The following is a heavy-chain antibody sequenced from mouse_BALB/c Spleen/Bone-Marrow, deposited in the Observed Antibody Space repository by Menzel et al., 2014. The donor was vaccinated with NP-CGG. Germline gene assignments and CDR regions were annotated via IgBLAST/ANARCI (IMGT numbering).Heavy chain of an antibody. CDR3: ARDRWSSSGTPYAMDY. Sequence: VQLVESGPGLVQPSQSLSITCTVSGFSLTSYGVHWVRQSPGKGLEWLGEISSGGSTDYNAAFISRLCISKDNSKSQVFFKMNSLQADDTAIYYCARDRWSSSGTPYAMDYWGQGTSVTVSS. J-gene: IGHJ4*01. D-gene: IGHD4-1*01. CDR2: ISSGGST. CDR1: GFSLTSYG. V-gene: IGHV2-2*01.